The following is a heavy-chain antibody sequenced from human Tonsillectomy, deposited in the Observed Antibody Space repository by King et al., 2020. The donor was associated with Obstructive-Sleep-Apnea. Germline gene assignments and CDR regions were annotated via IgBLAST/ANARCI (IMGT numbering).Heavy chain of an antibody. CDR1: GFTFSTYS. CDR3: AREDRVGATYFLDY. CDR2: IVYDGNNQ. V-gene: IGHV3-30-3*01. D-gene: IGHD1-26*01. Sequence: VQLVESGGGVVQPGRSLRLSCAASGFTFSTYSMHWVRQAPGKGLEWVAVIVYDGNNQYYADSVKGRFTISRDNSKNTPFLQMNSLRSEDTAVYYCAREDRVGATYFLDYWGQGTLVTVSS. J-gene: IGHJ4*02.